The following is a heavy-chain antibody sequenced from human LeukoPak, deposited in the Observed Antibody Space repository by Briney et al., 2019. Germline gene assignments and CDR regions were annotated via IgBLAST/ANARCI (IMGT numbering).Heavy chain of an antibody. CDR3: ARVPLPMIVVVIHTYFDY. CDR1: GYTFTSYG. Sequence: ASVKVSCKASGYTFTSYGISWVRQAPGQGLEWMGWISAYNGNTNYAQKLQGRVTMTTDTSTSTAYMELRSLRSDDTAVYYRARVPLPMIVVVIHTYFDYWGQGTLVTVSS. V-gene: IGHV1-18*01. D-gene: IGHD3-22*01. J-gene: IGHJ4*02. CDR2: ISAYNGNT.